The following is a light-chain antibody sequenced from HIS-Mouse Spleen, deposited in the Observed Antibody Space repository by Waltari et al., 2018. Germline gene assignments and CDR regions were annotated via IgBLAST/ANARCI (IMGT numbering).Light chain of an antibody. V-gene: IGKV1-8*01. J-gene: IGKJ4*01. CDR3: QQYYSYPRT. Sequence: AIRMTQSPSSLSASTGYRVTITCRASQGISSYLAWYQQKPGKAPKLLIYAASTLQSGVPSRFSGSGSGTDFTLTISCLQSEDFATYYCQQYYSYPRTFGGGTKVEIK. CDR2: AAS. CDR1: QGISSY.